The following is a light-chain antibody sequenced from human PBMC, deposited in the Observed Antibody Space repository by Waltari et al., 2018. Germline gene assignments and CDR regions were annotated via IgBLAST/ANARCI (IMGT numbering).Light chain of an antibody. V-gene: IGLV5-45*03. J-gene: IGLJ2*01. CDR1: SGVTVANHR. CDR2: YKSDSDK. CDR3: MIWRSGASE. Sequence: QAVLTPPSSLPASPGASASLTCPLRSGVTVANHRISWYQQKPGSPPQYLLRYKSDSDKQQGSGVPSRFSGSKDASANAGILLISGLQSEDEADYYCMIWRSGASEFGGGTKLTVL.